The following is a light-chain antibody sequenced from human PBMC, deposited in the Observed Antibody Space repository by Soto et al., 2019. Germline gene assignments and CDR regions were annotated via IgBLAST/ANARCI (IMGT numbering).Light chain of an antibody. CDR1: NSDIGAYNY. CDR3: SSYTGGNTYWI. Sequence: QSALTQPASVSGSPGQSITISCTGTNSDIGAYNYVFWYQQHPGKAPKVIIFEVSNRPSGVSNRFSGSKSGNTASLTISGLQPEDEADYHCSSYTGGNTYWIFGGGTKLTVL. CDR2: EVS. J-gene: IGLJ3*02. V-gene: IGLV2-14*03.